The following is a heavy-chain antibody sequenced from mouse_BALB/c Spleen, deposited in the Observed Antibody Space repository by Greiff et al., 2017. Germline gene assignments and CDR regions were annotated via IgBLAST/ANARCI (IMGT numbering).Heavy chain of an antibody. Sequence: ESGPGLVKPSQSLSLTCSVTGYSITSGYYWNWIRQFPGNKLEWMGYISYDGSNNYNPSLKNRISITRDTSKNQFFLKLNSVTTEDTATYYCASLYYYGSSPFDYWGQGTTLTVSS. CDR3: ASLYYYGSSPFDY. CDR2: ISYDGSN. J-gene: IGHJ2*01. CDR1: GYSITSGYY. V-gene: IGHV3-6*02. D-gene: IGHD1-1*01.